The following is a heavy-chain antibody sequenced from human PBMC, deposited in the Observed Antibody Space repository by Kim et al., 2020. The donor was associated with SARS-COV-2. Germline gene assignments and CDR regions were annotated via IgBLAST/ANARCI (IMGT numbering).Heavy chain of an antibody. J-gene: IGHJ4*02. Sequence: KFQGRVTITADESTSTAYMELSSLRSEDTAVYYCARGSSIAAAGYLTFDYWGQGTLVTVSS. D-gene: IGHD6-13*01. CDR3: ARGSSIAAAGYLTFDY. V-gene: IGHV1-69*01.